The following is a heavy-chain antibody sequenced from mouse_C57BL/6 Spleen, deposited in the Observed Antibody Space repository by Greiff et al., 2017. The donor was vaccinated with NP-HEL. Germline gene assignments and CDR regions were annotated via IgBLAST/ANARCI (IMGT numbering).Heavy chain of an antibody. D-gene: IGHD2-4*01. Sequence: EVQRVESGEGLVKPGGSLKLSCAASGFTFSSYAMSWVRQTPEKRLEWVAYISSGGDYIYYADTVKGRFTISRDNARNTLYLQMSSLKSEDTAMYYCTRDYDGYAMDYWGQGTSVTVSS. CDR2: ISSGGDYI. V-gene: IGHV5-9-1*02. CDR3: TRDYDGYAMDY. CDR1: GFTFSSYA. J-gene: IGHJ4*01.